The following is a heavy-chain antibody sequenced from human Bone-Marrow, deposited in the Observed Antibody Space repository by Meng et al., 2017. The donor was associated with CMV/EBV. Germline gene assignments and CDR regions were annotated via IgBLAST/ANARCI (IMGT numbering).Heavy chain of an antibody. CDR1: GFTFSSYS. V-gene: IGHV3-21*01. CDR3: AREAYSGYLTQSDYFDY. CDR2: ISSSSSYI. Sequence: GGSLRLSCAASGFTFSSYSMNWVRQAPGKGLEWVSSISSSSSYIYYADSVKGRFTISRDNAKNSLYLQMNSLRAEDTAVYYCAREAYSGYLTQSDYFDYWGQGTLVTGSS. J-gene: IGHJ4*02. D-gene: IGHD5-12*01.